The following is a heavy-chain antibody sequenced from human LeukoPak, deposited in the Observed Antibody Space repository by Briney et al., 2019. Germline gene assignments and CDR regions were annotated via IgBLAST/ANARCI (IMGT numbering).Heavy chain of an antibody. CDR3: ARETWFDP. CDR1: GFTVSSNY. CDR2: INRGGGI. J-gene: IGHJ5*02. Sequence: GGSLRLSCAASGFTVSSNYMSWVRQAPGKGLEWVSVINRGGGIFYADSVKGRFTISRDNSKNTLYFQMNSLRVEDTAVYYCARETWFDPWGQGTLVTVSS. V-gene: IGHV3-53*01.